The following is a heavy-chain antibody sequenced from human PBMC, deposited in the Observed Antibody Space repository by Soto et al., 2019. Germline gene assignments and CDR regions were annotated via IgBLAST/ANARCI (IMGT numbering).Heavy chain of an antibody. Sequence: PGGSLRLSCAASGFTFSSYAMHWVRQAPGKGLEWVAVISYDGSNKYYADSVKGRFTISRDNSKNTLYLQMNSLRAEDTSVYYCAREGAVTIDYYYDGMDVWGQGTTVTVSS. CDR1: GFTFSSYA. V-gene: IGHV3-30-3*01. CDR3: AREGAVTIDYYYDGMDV. J-gene: IGHJ6*02. CDR2: ISYDGSNK. D-gene: IGHD4-17*01.